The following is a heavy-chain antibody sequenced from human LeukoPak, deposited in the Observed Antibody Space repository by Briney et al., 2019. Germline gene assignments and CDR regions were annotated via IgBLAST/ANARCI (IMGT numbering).Heavy chain of an antibody. CDR1: GSISSYY. CDR3: VRASVDSGGAFDV. CDR2: IYTSGST. J-gene: IGHJ3*01. Sequence: SETLSLICTVSGSISSYYWSWIRQSAGKGLEWIGRIYTSGSTNYSPSLKSRVTMSVDTSKNQFSLQLRSLTAADTATYYCVRASVDSGGAFDVWGQGTVVTVSS. D-gene: IGHD5-12*01. V-gene: IGHV4-4*07.